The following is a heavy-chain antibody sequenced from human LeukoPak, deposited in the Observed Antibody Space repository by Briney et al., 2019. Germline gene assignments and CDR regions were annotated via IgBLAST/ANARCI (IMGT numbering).Heavy chain of an antibody. CDR3: AKDLAGSGSYSFDY. CDR2: ISSSGSTI. V-gene: IGHV3-48*03. Sequence: GGSLRLSCAASGFAFSSYEMNWVRQAPGKGLEWVSHISSSGSTIYYADSVKGRFTISRDNSKNTLYLQMNSLRAEDTAVYYCAKDLAGSGSYSFDYWGQGALVTVSS. J-gene: IGHJ4*02. D-gene: IGHD1-26*01. CDR1: GFAFSSYE.